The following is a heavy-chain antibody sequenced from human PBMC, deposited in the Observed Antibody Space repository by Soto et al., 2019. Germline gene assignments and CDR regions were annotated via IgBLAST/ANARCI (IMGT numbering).Heavy chain of an antibody. V-gene: IGHV4-39*02. J-gene: IGHJ4*02. D-gene: IGHD6-13*01. CDR3: AREAVWSEEEGYSSSWYYFDY. CDR1: GGSISSSSYY. Sequence: SETLSLTCTVSGGSISSSSYYWGWIRQPPGKGLEWIGSIYYSGSTYYNPSLRSRVTISVDTSKNQFSLKLSSVTAADTAVYYCAREAVWSEEEGYSSSWYYFDYWGQGTLVTVSS. CDR2: IYYSGST.